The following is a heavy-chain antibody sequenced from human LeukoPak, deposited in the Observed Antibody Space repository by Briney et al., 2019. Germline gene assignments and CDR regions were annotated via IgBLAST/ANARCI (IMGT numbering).Heavy chain of an antibody. CDR3: AIRYFDWLLNLLDGQYYFDY. D-gene: IGHD3-9*01. Sequence: SETLSLTCTVSGGSISSSSYYWGWIRQPPGKGLEWIGSIYYSGSTYYNPSLKSRVTISVDTSKNQFSLKLSSVTAADTAVYYCAIRYFDWLLNLLDGQYYFDYWGQGTLVTVSS. CDR1: GGSISSSSYY. V-gene: IGHV4-39*01. CDR2: IYYSGST. J-gene: IGHJ4*02.